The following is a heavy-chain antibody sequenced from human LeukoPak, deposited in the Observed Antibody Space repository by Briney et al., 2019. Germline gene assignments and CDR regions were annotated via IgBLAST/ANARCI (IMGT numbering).Heavy chain of an antibody. D-gene: IGHD3-3*01. Sequence: ASVKVSCKASGYTFTSYDINWVRQATGQGLEWMGWMNPNSGNTGYAQKFQGRATMTRNTSISTAYMELSSLRSEDTAVYYCARGPYSRIIYDFWSGYYYLDYWGQGTLVTVSS. CDR2: MNPNSGNT. CDR1: GYTFTSYD. CDR3: ARGPYSRIIYDFWSGYYYLDY. V-gene: IGHV1-8*01. J-gene: IGHJ4*02.